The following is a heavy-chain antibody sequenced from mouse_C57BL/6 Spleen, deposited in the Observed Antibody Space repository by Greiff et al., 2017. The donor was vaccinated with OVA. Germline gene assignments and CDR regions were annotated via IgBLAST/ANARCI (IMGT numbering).Heavy chain of an antibody. D-gene: IGHD2-5*01. J-gene: IGHJ4*01. CDR3: ARYSNYDAMDY. CDR2: IWSDGST. CDR1: GFSLTSYG. Sequence: VKLEESGPGLVAPSQSLSITCTVSGFSLTSYGVHWVRQPPGKGLEWMVVIWSDGSTTYNSALKSRLSISKDNSKSQVFLKMNSLQTDDNAMYYCARYSNYDAMDYWGQGTSVTVSS. V-gene: IGHV2-6*03.